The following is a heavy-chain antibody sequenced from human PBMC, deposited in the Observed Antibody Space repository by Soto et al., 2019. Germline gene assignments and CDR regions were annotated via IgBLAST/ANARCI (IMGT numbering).Heavy chain of an antibody. Sequence: PSETLSLTCTVSGGSISSYYWSWIRQPPGKGLEWIGYIYYSGSTNYNPSLKSRVTISVDTSKNQFSLKLSSVTAADTAVYYCAARRKGIAVAVYDYWGQGTLVTVSS. J-gene: IGHJ4*02. D-gene: IGHD6-19*01. CDR1: GGSISSYY. CDR3: AARRKGIAVAVYDY. V-gene: IGHV4-59*08. CDR2: IYYSGST.